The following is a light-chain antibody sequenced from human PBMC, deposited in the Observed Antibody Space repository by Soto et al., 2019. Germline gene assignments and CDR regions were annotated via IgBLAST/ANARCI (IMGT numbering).Light chain of an antibody. V-gene: IGKV1-5*03. CDR1: QTISSW. CDR3: QHYNSYSEA. Sequence: STLSGSVGDRVTITCRASQTISSWLAWYQQKPGKAPKLLIYKASTLKSGVPPRFSGSGSGTEFTLTISSLQPDDFATYYCQHYNSYSEAFGQGTKV. CDR2: KAS. J-gene: IGKJ1*01.